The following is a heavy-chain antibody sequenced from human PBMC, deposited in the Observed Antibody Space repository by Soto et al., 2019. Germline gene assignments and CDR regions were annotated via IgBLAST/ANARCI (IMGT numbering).Heavy chain of an antibody. V-gene: IGHV3-21*01. CDR3: ARVMAYCGGDCYPDY. Sequence: EVQLVESGGGLVKPGGSLRLSCAASGFTFSSYSMNWVRQAPGKGLEWVSSISSSSSYIYNADSVKGRFTISRDNAKNSLSLQMNSLRAEDTPVYYCARVMAYCGGDCYPDYWGQGTLVTVSS. CDR1: GFTFSSYS. D-gene: IGHD2-21*02. J-gene: IGHJ4*02. CDR2: ISSSSSYI.